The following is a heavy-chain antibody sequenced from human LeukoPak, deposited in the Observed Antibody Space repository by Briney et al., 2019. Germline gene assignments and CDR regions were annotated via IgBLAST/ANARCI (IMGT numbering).Heavy chain of an antibody. D-gene: IGHD2-2*01. CDR2: IYYSGST. Sequence: SETLSLTCTVSGGSISSSSYYWGWIRQPPGKGLEWIGSIYYSGSTYYNPSLKSRVTISVDTSKNQFSLKLSSVTAADTAVYYCARVPTPLRSAMEGTDYWGQGTLVTVSS. V-gene: IGHV4-39*07. CDR3: ARVPTPLRSAMEGTDY. J-gene: IGHJ4*02. CDR1: GGSISSSSYY.